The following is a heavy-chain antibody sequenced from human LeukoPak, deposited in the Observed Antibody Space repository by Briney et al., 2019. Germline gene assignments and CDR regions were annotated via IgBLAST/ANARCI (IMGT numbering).Heavy chain of an antibody. CDR2: VHLSGAS. CDR3: TRESGAFSPFGF. D-gene: IGHD1-26*01. J-gene: IGHJ4*01. V-gene: IGHV4-4*02. CDR1: GGSILTTNW. Sequence: SGTLSLTCAVSGGSILTTNWWSWVRQPPGKGLEWIGEVHLSGASNYNPSLKSRVNMSIDKSKNQLSLELTSVTAADTAIYYCTRESGAFSPFGFWGHGTLVTVSS.